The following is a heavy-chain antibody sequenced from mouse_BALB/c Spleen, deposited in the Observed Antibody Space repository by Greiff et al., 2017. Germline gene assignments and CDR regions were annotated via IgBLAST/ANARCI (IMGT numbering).Heavy chain of an antibody. CDR1: GYTFSSYW. V-gene: IGHV1-9*01. D-gene: IGHD1-1*01. CDR2: ILPGSGST. CDR3: ARRGAYGSSAWFAY. J-gene: IGHJ3*01. Sequence: QVQLKESGAELMKPGASVKISCKATGYTFSSYWIEWVKQRPGHGLEWIGEILPGSGSTNYNEKFKGKATFTADTSSNTAYMQLSSLTSEDSAVYDCARRGAYGSSAWFAYWGQGTLVTVSA.